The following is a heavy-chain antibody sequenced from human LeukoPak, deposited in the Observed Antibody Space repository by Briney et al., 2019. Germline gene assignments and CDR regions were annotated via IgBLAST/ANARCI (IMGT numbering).Heavy chain of an antibody. CDR3: AGGGRYCSSTSCFDY. CDR1: GFTFSDYY. D-gene: IGHD2-2*01. J-gene: IGHJ4*02. V-gene: IGHV3-11*06. CDR2: ISSSSSYT. Sequence: GGSLRLSCAASGFTFSDYYMSWIRQAPGKGLEWVSYISSSSSYTNYADSVKGRFTISRDNAKNSLYLQMNSLRAEDTAVYYCAGGGRYCSSTSCFDYWGQGTLVTVSS.